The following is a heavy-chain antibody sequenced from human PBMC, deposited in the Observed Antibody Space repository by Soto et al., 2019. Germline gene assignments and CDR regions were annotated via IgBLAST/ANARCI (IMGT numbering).Heavy chain of an antibody. CDR1: GFTFSNYW. Sequence: DVQLMESGGGLVQPGGSLRLSCAASGFTFSNYWMAWVRQPPGKGLQWVANIRKDGTVEHYLDSVEGRFSVSRDNARESLYLQMNSLRIEDTAVYYCARDANYRDTNVYYDVFDVWGQGTMVIVSS. V-gene: IGHV3-7*05. CDR3: ARDANYRDTNVYYDVFDV. D-gene: IGHD3-16*02. CDR2: IRKDGTVE. J-gene: IGHJ3*01.